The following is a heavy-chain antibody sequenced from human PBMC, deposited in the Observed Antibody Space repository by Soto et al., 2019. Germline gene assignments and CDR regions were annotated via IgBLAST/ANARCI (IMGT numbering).Heavy chain of an antibody. D-gene: IGHD3-3*01. CDR3: YYDFWSAYYTSV. Sequence: ASVKVSCKASGYTFTSYAMHWVRQAPGQRLEWMGWINAGNGNTKYSQKFQGRVTITRDTSASTAYMELSSLRSEDTAVYYCYYDFWSAYYTSVWGQGILVTVSS. J-gene: IGHJ4*02. CDR1: GYTFTSYA. V-gene: IGHV1-3*01. CDR2: INAGNGNT.